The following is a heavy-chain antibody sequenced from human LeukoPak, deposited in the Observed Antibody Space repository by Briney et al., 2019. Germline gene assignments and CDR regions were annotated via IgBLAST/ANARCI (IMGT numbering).Heavy chain of an antibody. CDR3: ARGSPGEDIVVVPAAIRVNFDY. CDR1: GGSFSGYY. CDR2: INHSGST. Sequence: PSETLSLTCAVYGGSFSGYYWSWIRQPPGKRLEWIGEINHSGSTNYNPSLKSRVTISVDTSKNQFSLKLSSVTAADTAVYYCARGSPGEDIVVVPAAIRVNFDYWGQGTLVTVSS. J-gene: IGHJ4*02. V-gene: IGHV4-34*01. D-gene: IGHD2-2*02.